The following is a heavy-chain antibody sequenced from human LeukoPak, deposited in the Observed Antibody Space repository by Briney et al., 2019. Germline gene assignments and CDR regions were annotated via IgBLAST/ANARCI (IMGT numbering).Heavy chain of an antibody. J-gene: IGHJ4*02. CDR1: GFTFSSYG. CDR2: ISYDGSNK. Sequence: GGSLRLSCAAFGFTFSSYGMHWVRQAPGKGLEWVAVISYDGSNKYYADSVKGRFTISRDNSKNTLYLQMNSLRAEDTAVYYCAKGTMVRGVIPIDYWGRGTLVTVSS. CDR3: AKGTMVRGVIPIDY. V-gene: IGHV3-30*18. D-gene: IGHD3-10*01.